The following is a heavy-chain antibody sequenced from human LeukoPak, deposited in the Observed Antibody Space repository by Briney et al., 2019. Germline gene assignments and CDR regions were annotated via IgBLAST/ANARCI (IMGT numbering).Heavy chain of an antibody. V-gene: IGHV3-23*01. Sequence: TGGSLRLSCAASGFTFSSYAMSWVRQAPGKGLEWVSAISGSGGSTYYADSVKGRFTISRDNSKNTLYLQMNSLRAEDTAVYYCAKDLAPVYGDYGYFYYGMDVWGQGTTVTVSS. CDR1: GFTFSSYA. J-gene: IGHJ6*02. CDR2: ISGSGGST. CDR3: AKDLAPVYGDYGYFYYGMDV. D-gene: IGHD4-17*01.